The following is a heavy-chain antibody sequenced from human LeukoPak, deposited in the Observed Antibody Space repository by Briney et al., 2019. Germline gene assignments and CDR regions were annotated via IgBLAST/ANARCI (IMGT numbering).Heavy chain of an antibody. CDR3: ARDSKYCSGGSCYEDAFDI. J-gene: IGHJ3*02. D-gene: IGHD2-15*01. V-gene: IGHV4-59*01. CDR1: GGSISSYY. Sequence: SETLSLTCTVSGGSISSYYWSWIRQPPGKGLEWIGYIYYSGSTNYNPSLKSRVTISVDTSKIQFSLKLSSVTAADTAVYYCARDSKYCSGGSCYEDAFDIWGQGTMVTVSS. CDR2: IYYSGST.